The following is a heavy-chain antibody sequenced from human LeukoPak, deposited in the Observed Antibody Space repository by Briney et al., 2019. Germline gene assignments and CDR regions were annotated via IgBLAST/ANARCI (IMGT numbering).Heavy chain of an antibody. J-gene: IGHJ4*02. Sequence: GGSRRLSCAASGFTFSSYGMHWVRQAPGKGRDWVAVISFDGSNKYYADSVKGRSTISRHNSKNTLYLTMNSLRGEDTAVYYCAKVRSGGYYGANDYWGQGTLVTVSS. D-gene: IGHD3-10*01. CDR1: GFTFSSYG. CDR2: ISFDGSNK. CDR3: AKVRSGGYYGANDY. V-gene: IGHV3-30*18.